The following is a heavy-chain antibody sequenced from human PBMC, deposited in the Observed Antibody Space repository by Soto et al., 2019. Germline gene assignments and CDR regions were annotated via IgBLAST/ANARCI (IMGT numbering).Heavy chain of an antibody. CDR2: IYYSGST. D-gene: IGHD1-7*01. J-gene: IGHJ6*03. V-gene: IGHV4-59*01. Sequence: PSETLSLTCTVSGGSISSYYWSWIRQPPGKGLEWIGYIYYSGSTNYNPSLKSRVTISVDTSKNQFSLKLSSVTAADTAVYYCARNYHETYSSYSYMDVWGKGTTVTVSS. CDR3: ARNYHETYSSYSYMDV. CDR1: GGSISSYY.